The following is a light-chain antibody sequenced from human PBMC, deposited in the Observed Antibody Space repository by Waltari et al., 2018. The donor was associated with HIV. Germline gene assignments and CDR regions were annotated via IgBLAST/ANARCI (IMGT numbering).Light chain of an antibody. V-gene: IGLV10-54*04. J-gene: IGLJ3*02. CDR1: SNNVGNQG. Sequence: QAGLTQPPSVSKALRQTATLTCTGDSNNVGNQGVAWLQQHQGHPPKLLSYRNNNRPSGISERFSASKSGNTASLTITGLQPEDEADYYCSAWDTSLSARVFGGGTKLTVL. CDR3: SAWDTSLSARV. CDR2: RNN.